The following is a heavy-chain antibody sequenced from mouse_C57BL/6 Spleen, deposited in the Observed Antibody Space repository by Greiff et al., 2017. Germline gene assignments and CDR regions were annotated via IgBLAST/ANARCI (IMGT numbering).Heavy chain of an antibody. V-gene: IGHV1-80*01. CDR2: IYPGDGDT. Sequence: LVESGAELVKPGASVKISCKASGYAFSSYWMNWVKQRPGKGLEWIGQIYPGDGDTNYNGKFKGKATLTADKSSSTAYMQLSSLTSEDSAVYFCARWITTVGYAMDYWGQGTSVTVSS. J-gene: IGHJ4*01. CDR1: GYAFSSYW. CDR3: ARWITTVGYAMDY. D-gene: IGHD1-1*01.